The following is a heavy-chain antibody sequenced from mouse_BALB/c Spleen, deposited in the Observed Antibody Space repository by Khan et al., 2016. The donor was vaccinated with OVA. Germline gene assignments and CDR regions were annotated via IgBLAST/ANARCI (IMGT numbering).Heavy chain of an antibody. J-gene: IGHJ3*01. CDR1: GYSFTDYW. V-gene: IGHV1-5*01. Sequence: VQLKQSGTILARPGASVKMSCKATGYSFTDYWLHWVKQRPGQGLEWIGGIYPGNSETKYNQKFKGKARLTAVTSASTANMDLSSLTNEDSADYYCTRAGYGAFAYWGQGTLVTVSA. CDR3: TRAGYGAFAY. D-gene: IGHD1-1*01. CDR2: IYPGNSET.